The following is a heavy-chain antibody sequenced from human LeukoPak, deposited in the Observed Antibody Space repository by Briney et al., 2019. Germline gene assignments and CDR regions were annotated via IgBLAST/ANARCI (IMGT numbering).Heavy chain of an antibody. D-gene: IGHD3-3*01. CDR2: IKEDGSEK. CDR1: GFIFTDYW. CDR3: AKDPQDPYVLRFLEWSP. Sequence: PGGSLRLSCAASGFIFTDYWMYWVRQAPGRGLAWVANIKEDGSEKNYVDSVKGRFTISRDNAKNSVYLQMNSLRAEDTAVYYCAKDPQDPYVLRFLEWSPWGQGTLVTVSS. V-gene: IGHV3-7*01. J-gene: IGHJ5*02.